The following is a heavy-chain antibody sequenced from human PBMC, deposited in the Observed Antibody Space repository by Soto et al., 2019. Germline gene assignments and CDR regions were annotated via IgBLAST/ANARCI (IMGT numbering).Heavy chain of an antibody. D-gene: IGHD2-8*01. CDR1: GGSISSYY. J-gene: IGHJ5*02. Sequence: PSETLSLTCTVSGGSISSYYWSWIRQPPGKGLEWIGYIYYSGSTNYNPYLKSRVTLSVDTSKNKFSLKLSSVTAADTAVYYCARAAHCTNGVCFRSSGFDPWGQGTLVTVSS. CDR2: IYYSGST. CDR3: ARAAHCTNGVCFRSSGFDP. V-gene: IGHV4-59*01.